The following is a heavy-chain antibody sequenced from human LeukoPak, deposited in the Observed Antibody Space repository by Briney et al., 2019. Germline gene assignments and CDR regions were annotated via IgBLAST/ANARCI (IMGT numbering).Heavy chain of an antibody. CDR2: ISGGGEK. CDR1: GLIVSSNY. V-gene: IGHV3-66*01. J-gene: IGHJ4*02. D-gene: IGHD1-26*01. CDR3: ARDYSGSYYVSYFDY. Sequence: PGGSLRLSCAVSGLIVSSNYMSWVRQAPGKGLEWVSIISGGGEKYYADSVKGRFTISRDNSMHTLYLQMNTLRAEDTAVYYCARDYSGSYYVSYFDYWGQGTLVTVSS.